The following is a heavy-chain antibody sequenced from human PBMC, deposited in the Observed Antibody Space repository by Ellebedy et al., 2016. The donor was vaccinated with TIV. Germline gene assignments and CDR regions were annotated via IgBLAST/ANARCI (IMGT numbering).Heavy chain of an antibody. V-gene: IGHV4-59*01. D-gene: IGHD6-6*01. CDR1: GGSISSYY. CDR2: IYYSGST. J-gene: IGHJ6*02. CDR3: ARGMRQLGSTRMDV. Sequence: SETLSLTCTVSGGSISSYYWSWIRQPPGKGLEWIGYIYYSGSTNYNPSLKSRVTISVDTSKNQFTLKLSAVTAADTAVYYCARGMRQLGSTRMDVWGQGTTVTVSS.